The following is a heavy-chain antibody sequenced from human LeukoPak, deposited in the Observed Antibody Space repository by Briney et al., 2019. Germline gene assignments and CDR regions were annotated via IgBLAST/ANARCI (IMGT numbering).Heavy chain of an antibody. V-gene: IGHV3-64D*06. Sequence: PGGSLRLSCSASGFTFSSYAMHWVRQAPGKGLEYVSAISSNGGSTYYADSVKGRFTISRDNSKNTLYLQMSSLRAEDTAVYYCARDYYYGSGSYYYYYGMDVWGQGTTVTVSS. J-gene: IGHJ6*02. CDR1: GFTFSSYA. CDR3: ARDYYYGSGSYYYYYGMDV. D-gene: IGHD3-10*01. CDR2: ISSNGGST.